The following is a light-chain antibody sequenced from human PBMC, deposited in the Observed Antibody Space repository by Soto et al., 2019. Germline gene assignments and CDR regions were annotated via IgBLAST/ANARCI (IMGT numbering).Light chain of an antibody. CDR1: QGVGSD. V-gene: IGKV3-15*01. CDR2: GAS. CDR3: QQYNNWPPFT. Sequence: EIVMTQSPVTLSASPGERVTLSCRASQGVGSDVAWYQQKPGQAPGLLIYGASIREVGVPARFSGSGSGTEFTLTISSLQSEDFAVYYCQQYNNWPPFTCGPGTIVDIK. J-gene: IGKJ3*01.